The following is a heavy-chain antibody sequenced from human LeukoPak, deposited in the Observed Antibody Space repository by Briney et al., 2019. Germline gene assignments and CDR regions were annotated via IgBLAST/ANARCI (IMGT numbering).Heavy chain of an antibody. Sequence: SETLSLTCTVSGGSISSYYWSWIRQPAGKGLEWIGYISYSGSTNYNPSLKSRVTISVDTSKKQFSLKLNSVTAADTAVYYCARDTSSWYYYYMDVWGKGTTVTVSS. CDR2: ISYSGST. CDR3: ARDTSSWYYYYMDV. CDR1: GGSISSYY. D-gene: IGHD6-13*01. J-gene: IGHJ6*03. V-gene: IGHV4-59*12.